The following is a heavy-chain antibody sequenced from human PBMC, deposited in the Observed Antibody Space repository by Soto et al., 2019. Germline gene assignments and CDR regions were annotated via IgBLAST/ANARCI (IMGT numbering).Heavy chain of an antibody. D-gene: IGHD6-6*01. V-gene: IGHV1-69*01. CDR1: GDTFIISA. J-gene: IGHJ4*02. Sequence: QVQLAQSGAEVRKPGSSVKVSCKASGDTFIISAITWVRQAPGQGLGWVGGLVPFFGKSKYGPKFEGRVTFTADESTRTAYMELSHLTSDDTAVYYCARDLGGAAPVDYWGQGTLVTVSS. CDR2: LVPFFGKS. CDR3: ARDLGGAAPVDY.